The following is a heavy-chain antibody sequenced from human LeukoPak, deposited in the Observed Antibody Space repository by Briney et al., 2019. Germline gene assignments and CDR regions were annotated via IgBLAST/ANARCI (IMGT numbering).Heavy chain of an antibody. Sequence: SETLSITCAVYGGTFSGYYWSWIRQPPGKGLEWIGEINHSGNTNYNPSLKSRVTISLDTSRNQFSLKLTSVTAADTAVYYCAKSNGYGLVDIWGQGTMVTVSS. V-gene: IGHV4-34*08. D-gene: IGHD3-10*01. CDR3: AKSNGYGLVDI. J-gene: IGHJ3*02. CDR2: INHSGNT. CDR1: GGTFSGYY.